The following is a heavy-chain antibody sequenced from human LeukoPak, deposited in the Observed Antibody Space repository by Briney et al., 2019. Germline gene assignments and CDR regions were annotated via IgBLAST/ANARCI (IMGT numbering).Heavy chain of an antibody. CDR3: AKSSTFYYYYSMDV. Sequence: GGSLRLSCAASGFTFSSYAMSWVRQAPGKGLEWVSAISGSGGSTYYADSVKGGFTISRDNSKNTLYLQMNSLRAEDTAVYHCAKSSTFYYYYSMDVWGKGTTVTVSS. CDR1: GFTFSSYA. CDR2: ISGSGGST. J-gene: IGHJ6*03. V-gene: IGHV3-23*01.